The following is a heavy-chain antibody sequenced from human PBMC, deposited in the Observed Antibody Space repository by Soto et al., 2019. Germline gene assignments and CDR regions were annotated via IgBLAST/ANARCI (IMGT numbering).Heavy chain of an antibody. CDR2: IDPSDSYT. CDR1: GYSFTSYW. Sequence: EVQLVQSGAEVKKPGESLRISCKGSGYSFTSYWISWVRQMPGKGLEWMGRIDPSDSYTNYSPSFQGHVTISADKSISTAYLQWSSLKASDTAMYYCARHFYRSGIAARPAHGWWGQGTLVTVSS. V-gene: IGHV5-10-1*03. J-gene: IGHJ4*02. D-gene: IGHD6-6*01. CDR3: ARHFYRSGIAARPAHGW.